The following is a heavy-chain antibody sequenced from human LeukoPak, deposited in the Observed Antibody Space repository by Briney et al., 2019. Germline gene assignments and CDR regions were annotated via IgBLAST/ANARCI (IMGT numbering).Heavy chain of an antibody. CDR2: IYYSGST. J-gene: IGHJ3*02. D-gene: IGHD3-3*01. CDR3: ALTITIFGVVEGMAFDI. V-gene: IGHV4-39*01. CDR1: GGSISSSSYY. Sequence: SETLSLTCTVSGGSISSSSYYWGWIRQPPGKGLEWIGSIYYSGSTYYNPSLKSRVTISVDTSKNQFSLKLSSVTAADTAVYYCALTITIFGVVEGMAFDIWGQGTMVTVSS.